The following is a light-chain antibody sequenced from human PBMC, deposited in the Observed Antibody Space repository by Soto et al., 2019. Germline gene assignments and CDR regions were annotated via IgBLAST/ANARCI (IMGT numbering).Light chain of an antibody. Sequence: EIVLTQSPGTLSLSPGERATLSCRASQSVSSSYLAWYQQKPGQAPRLLIYDASSRATGIPARFSGSGSGTDITLTISSLETEDFAVYYCQQYGSSLYTFGQGTKLEIK. J-gene: IGKJ2*01. CDR2: DAS. CDR3: QQYGSSLYT. CDR1: QSVSSSY. V-gene: IGKV3-20*01.